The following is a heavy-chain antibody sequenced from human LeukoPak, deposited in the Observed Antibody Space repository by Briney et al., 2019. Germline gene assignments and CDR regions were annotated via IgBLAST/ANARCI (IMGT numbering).Heavy chain of an antibody. J-gene: IGHJ3*02. CDR3: ARNLGSSWCEDAFDI. Sequence: GESLKISCKGSGYTFSTYWIGWVRQMPGKGLEWMGFIYPGDSDTRYSPSFQGQVTISADKSISTAYLQWSSLKASDTAMYYCARNLGSSWCEDAFDIWGQGTMVTVSS. D-gene: IGHD6-13*01. CDR1: GYTFSTYW. CDR2: IYPGDSDT. V-gene: IGHV5-51*01.